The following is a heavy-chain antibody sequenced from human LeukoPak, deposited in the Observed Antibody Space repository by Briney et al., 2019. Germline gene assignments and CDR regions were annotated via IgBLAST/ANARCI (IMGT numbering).Heavy chain of an antibody. CDR2: IYTSGST. Sequence: SETLSLTCTVSGDSISNYYRSWIRQPAGKGLEWIGRIYTSGSTNYNPSLKSRVTMSVDTSKNQFSLKLSSVTAADTAVYYCARPHVSGGNYYYMDVWGKGITVTVSS. D-gene: IGHD2-15*01. J-gene: IGHJ6*03. CDR1: GDSISNYY. V-gene: IGHV4-4*07. CDR3: ARPHVSGGNYYYMDV.